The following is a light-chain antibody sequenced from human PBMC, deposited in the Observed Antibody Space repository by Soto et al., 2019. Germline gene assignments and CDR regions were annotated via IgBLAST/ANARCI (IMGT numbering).Light chain of an antibody. V-gene: IGKV1-39*01. CDR2: AAS. J-gene: IGKJ5*01. CDR3: QQSFTTASIT. Sequence: DIQMTQSPSSLSASVGDRVTITCRASQSISRNLNWYQHKPGKAPKLLIYAASSLQNGVPSRFRGGGSGTEFTLSINSLQPEDFVTYYCQQSFTTASITFGQGTRLEIK. CDR1: QSISRN.